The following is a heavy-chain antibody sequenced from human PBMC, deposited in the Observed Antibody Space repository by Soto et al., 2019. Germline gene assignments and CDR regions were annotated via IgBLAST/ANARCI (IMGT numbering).Heavy chain of an antibody. CDR2: ISSSSSYI. J-gene: IGHJ6*02. D-gene: IGHD2-2*01. Sequence: PGGSLRLSCAASGFTFSSYSMNWVRQAPGKGLEWVSSISSSSSYIYYADSVKGRFTISRDNAKNSLYLQMNSLRAEDTAVYYCARDWSLFIVVVPAANYPSYGMDVWGQGTTVTVSS. V-gene: IGHV3-21*01. CDR1: GFTFSSYS. CDR3: ARDWSLFIVVVPAANYPSYGMDV.